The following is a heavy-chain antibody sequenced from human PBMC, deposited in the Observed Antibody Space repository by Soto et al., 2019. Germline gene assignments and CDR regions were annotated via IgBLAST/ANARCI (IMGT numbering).Heavy chain of an antibody. V-gene: IGHV4-31*03. D-gene: IGHD2-2*01. Sequence: LSLTCTVSGGSISSGGYYCSWIRQHPGKGLEWIGYIYYSGSTYYNPSLKSRVTISVDTSKNQFSLKLSSVTAADTAVYYCARDVPNCSSTSCYGFDPWGQGTLVTVSS. CDR2: IYYSGST. J-gene: IGHJ5*02. CDR1: GGSISSGGYY. CDR3: ARDVPNCSSTSCYGFDP.